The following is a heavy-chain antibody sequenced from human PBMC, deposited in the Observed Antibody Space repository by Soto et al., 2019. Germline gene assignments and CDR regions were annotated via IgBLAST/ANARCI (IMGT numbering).Heavy chain of an antibody. D-gene: IGHD3-3*01. J-gene: IGHJ6*02. CDR3: ARDKRPYDFWSGYYTNYYGMDV. V-gene: IGHV1-2*02. CDR2: INPNSGGT. Sequence: ASVKVSCKASGYTFTGYYMHWVRQAPGQGLEWMGWINPNSGGTNYAQKFQGRVTMTRDTSISTTYMELSRLRSDDTAVYYCARDKRPYDFWSGYYTNYYGMDVWGQGTTVTVSS. CDR1: GYTFTGYY.